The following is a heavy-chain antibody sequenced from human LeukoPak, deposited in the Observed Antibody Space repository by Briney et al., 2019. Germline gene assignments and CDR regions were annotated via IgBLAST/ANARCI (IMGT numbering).Heavy chain of an antibody. D-gene: IGHD4-17*01. V-gene: IGHV3-7*03. CDR1: GFTFSSYS. Sequence: GGSLRLSCAASGFTFSSYSMNWVRQAPGKGLEWVANIKQDGSEKYYVDSVKGRFTISRDNAKNSLYLQMNSLRAEDTALYYCAKDISSPTVGVYYYGMDVWGQGTTVTVSS. CDR2: IKQDGSEK. CDR3: AKDISSPTVGVYYYGMDV. J-gene: IGHJ6*02.